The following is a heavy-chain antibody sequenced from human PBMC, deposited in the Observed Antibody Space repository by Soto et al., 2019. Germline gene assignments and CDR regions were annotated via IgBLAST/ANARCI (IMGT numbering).Heavy chain of an antibody. CDR3: ASYISIVTNTCDYFQY. J-gene: IGHJ4*02. Sequence: PGGSLRLSCAASGFSLSTYELNWVRQAPGKGPEWISYISSTSSTIVYADSVKGRFTICRDNAKHLLYLRMNSLRVEEKDIYYCASYISIVTNTCDYFQYWGPGSLVPDSS. V-gene: IGHV3-48*03. CDR2: ISSTSSTI. CDR1: GFSLSTYE. D-gene: IGHD1-26*01.